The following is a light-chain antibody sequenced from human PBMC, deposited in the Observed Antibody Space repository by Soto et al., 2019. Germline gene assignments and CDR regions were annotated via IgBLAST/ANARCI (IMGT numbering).Light chain of an antibody. V-gene: IGKV1-5*02. CDR3: QQHNTYWT. Sequence: DIQMTQSPSTLSASVGDRVTIICRASQTISTWLAWYQQKPGKAPKLLMYDASRLESGVPSRFSGSGSGTEFTLTISSLQPDDFATYYCQQHNTYWTFGQGTKVDIK. CDR2: DAS. J-gene: IGKJ1*01. CDR1: QTISTW.